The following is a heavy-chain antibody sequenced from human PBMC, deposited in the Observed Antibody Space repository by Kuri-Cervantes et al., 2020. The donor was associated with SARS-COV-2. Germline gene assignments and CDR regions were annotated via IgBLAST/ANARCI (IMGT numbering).Heavy chain of an antibody. V-gene: IGHV3-30-3*01. J-gene: IGHJ4*02. CDR1: GFTFSSYA. Sequence: GESLKSSCAASGFTFSSYAMHWVRQAPGKGLEWVAVISYDGSNKYYADSVKGRCTISRDNSKNTLYLQMNSLRAEDTAVYYCARVRDEYSSSSPLDYWGQGTLVTVSS. CDR2: ISYDGSNK. D-gene: IGHD6-6*01. CDR3: ARVRDEYSSSSPLDY.